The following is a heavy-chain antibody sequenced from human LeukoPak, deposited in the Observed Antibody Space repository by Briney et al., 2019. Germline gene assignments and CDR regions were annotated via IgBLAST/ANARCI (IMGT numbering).Heavy chain of an antibody. V-gene: IGHV4-61*01. CDR3: ARETGDRVAFDI. D-gene: IGHD3-10*01. CDR2: IYYSGST. Sequence: SETLSLTCTVSGGSVSSGSCYWSWIRQPPGKGLEWIGYIYYSGSTNYNPSLKSRVTISVDTSKNQFSLKLSSVTAADTAVYYCARETGDRVAFDIWGQGTMVTVSS. CDR1: GGSVSSGSCY. J-gene: IGHJ3*02.